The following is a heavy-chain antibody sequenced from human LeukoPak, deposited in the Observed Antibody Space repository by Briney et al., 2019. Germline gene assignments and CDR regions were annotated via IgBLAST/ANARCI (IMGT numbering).Heavy chain of an antibody. V-gene: IGHV3-74*01. CDR2: INSDGGST. CDR3: ARAGDIVTTMGV. Sequence: GGSLRLSCAASGFTFSSYWMHWVRQPQGQGQVWVSRINSDGGSTTYADSVKGRFTISRDNAKNTLYLQMSSLRAEETAVYYCARAGDIVTTMGVWGQGTTVTVSS. D-gene: IGHD5-12*01. J-gene: IGHJ6*02. CDR1: GFTFSSYW.